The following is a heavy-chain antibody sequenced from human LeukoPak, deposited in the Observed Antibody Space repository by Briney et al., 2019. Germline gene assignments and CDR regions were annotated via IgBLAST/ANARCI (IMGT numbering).Heavy chain of an antibody. V-gene: IGHV3-30*04. CDR3: AKDHSGYSYGYVDY. D-gene: IGHD5-18*01. J-gene: IGHJ4*02. CDR2: ISYDGVNK. Sequence: GGSLRLSCAAFALTFSSYAMHWVRQAPGKGLEWVAIISYDGVNKYYADSVRGRFTISRDNSKNTLFLQMNSLRAGDTAVYYCAKDHSGYSYGYVDYWGQGTLVTVSS. CDR1: ALTFSSYA.